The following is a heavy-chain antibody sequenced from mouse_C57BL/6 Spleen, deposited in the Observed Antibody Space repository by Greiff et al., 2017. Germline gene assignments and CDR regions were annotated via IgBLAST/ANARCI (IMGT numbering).Heavy chain of an antibody. CDR1: GYTFTSYW. Sequence: QVQLQQPGAELVKPGASVKMSCKASGYTFTSYWITWVKQRPGQGLEWIGDIYPGSGSTNYNEKFKSKATLTVDTSSSTAYMQLSSLTSEDSAVYYCARSGYYGNLLDYWGQGTTLTVSS. CDR3: ARSGYYGNLLDY. J-gene: IGHJ2*01. D-gene: IGHD2-1*01. CDR2: IYPGSGST. V-gene: IGHV1-55*01.